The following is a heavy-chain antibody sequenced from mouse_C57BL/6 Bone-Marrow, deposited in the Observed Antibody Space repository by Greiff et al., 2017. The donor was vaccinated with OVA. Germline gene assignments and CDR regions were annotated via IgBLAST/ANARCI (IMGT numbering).Heavy chain of an antibody. Sequence: QVQLQQPGTELVKPGASVKLSCKASGYTLTSYWMHWVKQRPGQGLEWIGNINPSNGGTNYNEKFKSKATLTVDKSSSTAYMQLSSLTSEDSAVYYCARGGYYELYYFDYWGQGTTLTVSS. CDR2: INPSNGGT. V-gene: IGHV1-53*01. J-gene: IGHJ2*01. CDR1: GYTLTSYW. D-gene: IGHD2-3*01. CDR3: ARGGYYELYYFDY.